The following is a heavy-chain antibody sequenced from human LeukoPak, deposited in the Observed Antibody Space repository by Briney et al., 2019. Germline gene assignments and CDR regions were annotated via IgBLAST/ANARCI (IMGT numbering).Heavy chain of an antibody. CDR3: ATSGPPGSVYFDF. D-gene: IGHD6-19*01. CDR1: GFTVSNSY. CDR2: ISTSGTYT. J-gene: IGHJ4*02. Sequence: GGSLRLSCAASGFTVSNSYMTWIRQAPGKGLEWVSYISTSGTYTNYAASVRGRFTISRDNAKNSLYLQMSSLRAEDTAVYYCATSGPPGSVYFDFWGQGILVTVSS. V-gene: IGHV3-11*06.